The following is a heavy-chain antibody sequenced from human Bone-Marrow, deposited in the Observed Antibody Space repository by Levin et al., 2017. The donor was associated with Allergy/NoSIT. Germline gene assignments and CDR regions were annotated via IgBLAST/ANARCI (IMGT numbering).Heavy chain of an antibody. D-gene: IGHD2-21*02. CDR1: GFTFSNAW. J-gene: IGHJ6*04. V-gene: IGHV3-15*01. CDR3: ATDLRQVVTVDV. CDR2: IRSKSDGGTT. Sequence: GGSLRLSCAASGFTFSNAWMSWVRQAPGKGLEWVGRIRSKSDGGTTDYATPVRGRFTISRDDSENTLYLQVNSLKTEDTAVYYCATDLRQVVTVDVWGKGTTVTVSS.